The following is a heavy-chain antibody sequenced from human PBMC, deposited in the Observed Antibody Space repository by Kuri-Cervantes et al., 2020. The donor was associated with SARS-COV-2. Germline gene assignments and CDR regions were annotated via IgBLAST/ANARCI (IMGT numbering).Heavy chain of an antibody. V-gene: IGHV4-61*08. CDR2: IYYSGST. D-gene: IGHD1-26*01. CDR1: GGSISSGDYY. J-gene: IGHJ4*02. CDR3: ARGIVGATGEYYFDY. Sequence: SETLSLTCTVSGGSISSGDYYWSWIRQPPGKGLEWIGYIYYSGSTNYNPSLKSRVTISVDTSKNQFSLKLSSVTAADTAVYYCARGIVGATGEYYFDYWGQETLVTVSS.